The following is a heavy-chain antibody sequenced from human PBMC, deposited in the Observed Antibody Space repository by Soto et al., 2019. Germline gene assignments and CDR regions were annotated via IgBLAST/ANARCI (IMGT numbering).Heavy chain of an antibody. Sequence: GGSLRLSCAASGFIFSNYAMNWVRQAPGMGLEWVSGISGSGGSTYYADSVKGRFTIPRDNSKNTLYLQMNSLRAEDRAVYYCTKGTIVVLPFAIGFDYWGQGTQVTVSS. CDR1: GFIFSNYA. V-gene: IGHV3-23*01. CDR2: ISGSGGST. D-gene: IGHD2-2*01. J-gene: IGHJ4*02. CDR3: TKGTIVVLPFAIGFDY.